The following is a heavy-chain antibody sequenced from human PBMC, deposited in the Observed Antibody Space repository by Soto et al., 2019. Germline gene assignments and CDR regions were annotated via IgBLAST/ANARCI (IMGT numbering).Heavy chain of an antibody. D-gene: IGHD1-26*01. J-gene: IGHJ4*03. CDR2: IYYSGST. CDR1: GGSSSSSGYY. V-gene: IGHV4-39*07. CDR3: ARGNGMQASYLGF. Sequence: SDTRSVVGGSSSSSGYYCGRKRKNPGKGLEWIGSIYYSGSTYNNPSLKSRVTISVDTSKNQISLKLSSVTTENTAIEYCARGNGMQASYLGFSGQRTLVTVSS.